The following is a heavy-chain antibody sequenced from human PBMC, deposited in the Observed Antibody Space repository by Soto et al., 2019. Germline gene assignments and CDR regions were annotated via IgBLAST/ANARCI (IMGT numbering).Heavy chain of an antibody. J-gene: IGHJ6*02. D-gene: IGHD6-13*01. V-gene: IGHV1-2*04. CDR1: GYTFTGYY. CDR3: ARDLSSSSWYNYYSGMDV. Sequence: QVQLVQSGAEVKKPGASVKVSCKASGYTFTGYYMHWVRQAPGQGLEWMGWINPKSGGTNYAQKVQGWVTMTRDTSTSTAYMELSRLRSDDTAVYYCARDLSSSSWYNYYSGMDVWGQGTTVTVSS. CDR2: INPKSGGT.